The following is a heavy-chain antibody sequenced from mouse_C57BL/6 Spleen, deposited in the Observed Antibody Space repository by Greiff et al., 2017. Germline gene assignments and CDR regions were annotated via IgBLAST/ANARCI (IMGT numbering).Heavy chain of an antibody. D-gene: IGHD1-1*01. CDR2: LWSGGST. CDR1: GFSLTSYG. V-gene: IGHV2-2*01. Sequence: VKLQQSGPGLVQPSQSLSITCTVSGFSLTSYGVHWVRPSPGTGLEWLGVLWSGGSTDYNAAFISRLSISQDNSKSQVFFKMNSLQADDTAIYYCARNWYYGSSRYFDVWGTGTTVTVSS. CDR3: ARNWYYGSSRYFDV. J-gene: IGHJ1*03.